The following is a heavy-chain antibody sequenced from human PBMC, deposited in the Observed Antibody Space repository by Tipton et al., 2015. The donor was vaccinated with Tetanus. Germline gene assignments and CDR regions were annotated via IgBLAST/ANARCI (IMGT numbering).Heavy chain of an antibody. CDR1: GGTFSSYA. Sequence: QVQLVQSGAEVKKPGSSVKVSCKASGGTFSSYAISWVRQAPGQGREWMGGIIPIFGTANYAQKFQGRVTITADKSTSTAYMELSSLRSEDTAVYYCARGQRYYYDSSGYPFDYWGQGTLVTVSS. J-gene: IGHJ4*02. V-gene: IGHV1-69*14. CDR2: IIPIFGTA. D-gene: IGHD3-22*01. CDR3: ARGQRYYYDSSGYPFDY.